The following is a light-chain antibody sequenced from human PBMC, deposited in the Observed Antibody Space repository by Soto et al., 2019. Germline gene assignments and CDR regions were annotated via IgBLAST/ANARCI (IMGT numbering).Light chain of an antibody. CDR2: GAS. J-gene: IGKJ4*01. CDR1: QSVSSSY. V-gene: IGKV3-15*01. Sequence: EIVMTQSPVILSVSPGEIATLSCRASQSVSSSYLAWYQQKPGQAPRLLIFGASTRAAGIPARFSGSGSGTEFTLTISSLQSEDFAVYYCQQYSNWPLTFGGGTKVDIK. CDR3: QQYSNWPLT.